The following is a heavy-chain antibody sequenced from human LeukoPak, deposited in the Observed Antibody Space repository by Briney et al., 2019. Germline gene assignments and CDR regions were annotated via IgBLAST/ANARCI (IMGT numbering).Heavy chain of an antibody. CDR3: ARTHLDSLGWFDP. CDR1: GGSMRSNSFY. J-gene: IGHJ5*02. Sequence: PSETLSLTCTVSGGSMRSNSFYWGWIRQPPWKGLEWIGNINYGGHTYYNPSVKSRVTLSVDVSKNQFSLNLTSVTAADTALYFCARTHLDSLGWFDPWGQGIQVIVSS. CDR2: INYGGHT. D-gene: IGHD3-9*01. V-gene: IGHV4-39*07.